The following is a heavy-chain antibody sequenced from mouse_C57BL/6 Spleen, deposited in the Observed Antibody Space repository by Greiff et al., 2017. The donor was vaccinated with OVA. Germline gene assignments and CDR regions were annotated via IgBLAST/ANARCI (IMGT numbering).Heavy chain of an antibody. D-gene: IGHD2-1*01. CDR2: ISDGGSYT. CDR1: GFTFSSYA. Sequence: EVKLVESGGGLVKPGGSLKLSCAASGFTFSSYAMSWVRQTPEKRLEWVATISDGGSYTYYPDNVKGRFTISRDNAKNNLYLQMSHLKSEDTAMYYCARYGNYDAMDYWGQGTSVTVSS. CDR3: ARYGNYDAMDY. V-gene: IGHV5-4*03. J-gene: IGHJ4*01.